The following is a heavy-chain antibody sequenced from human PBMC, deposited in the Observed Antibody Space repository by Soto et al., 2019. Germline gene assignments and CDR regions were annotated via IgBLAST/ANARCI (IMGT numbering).Heavy chain of an antibody. CDR3: ARDLRLDS. Sequence: QVQLQESGPGLVKPSDTLSLTCTVSGGSISSGGYYWNWIRQYPGKGLEWIAYIYQSGTPYYNPSLKSRATISIDRSKNQFSLMLDYVTAADTAVYYWARDLRLDSWGPGTLVTVSS. J-gene: IGHJ4*02. D-gene: IGHD2-21*02. CDR1: GGSISSGGYY. V-gene: IGHV4-31*03. CDR2: IYQSGTP.